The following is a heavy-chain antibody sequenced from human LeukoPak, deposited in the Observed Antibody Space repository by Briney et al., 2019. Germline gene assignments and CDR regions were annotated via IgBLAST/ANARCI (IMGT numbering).Heavy chain of an antibody. CDR2: INWNGGST. V-gene: IGHV3-20*04. CDR1: GFTFDDYG. D-gene: IGHD6-6*01. J-gene: IGHJ3*01. CDR3: AKRAAYSRSSLVLPFDAFDL. Sequence: GGSLRLSCAASGFTFDDYGMSWVRQAPGKGLEWVSGINWNGGSTGYADSVKGRFTISRDNAKNSLYLQMNSLRAEDTAVYYCAKRAAYSRSSLVLPFDAFDLWGQGTMVTVSS.